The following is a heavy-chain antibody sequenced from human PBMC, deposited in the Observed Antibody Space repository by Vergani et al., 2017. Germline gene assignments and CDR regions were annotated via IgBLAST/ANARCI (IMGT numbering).Heavy chain of an antibody. CDR3: ARDRLVAGSPSYFDY. Sequence: EVQLVESGGGLVQPGWSLRLSCAASGFTVSSNYMSWVRQAPGKGLEWVSVIYSGGSTYYADSVKGRFTISRHNSKNTLYLQMNSLRAEDTAVYYCARDRLVAGSPSYFDYWGQGTLVTVSS. CDR2: IYSGGST. CDR1: GFTVSSNY. V-gene: IGHV3-53*04. J-gene: IGHJ4*02. D-gene: IGHD6-13*01.